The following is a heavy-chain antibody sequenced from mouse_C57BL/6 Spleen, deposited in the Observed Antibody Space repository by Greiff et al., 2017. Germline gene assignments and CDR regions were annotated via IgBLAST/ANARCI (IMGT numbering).Heavy chain of an antibody. V-gene: IGHV2-9-1*01. Sequence: QVQLKESGPGLVAPSQSLSITCTVSGFSLTSYAISWVRQPPGKGLEWLGVIWTGGGTNYNSALKSRLSISTDNSKSQVFLKMNSLQTHDTARYYWARNLPPSYYDYDEGYAMDYWGQGTSVTVAS. D-gene: IGHD2-4*01. CDR3: ARNLPPSYYDYDEGYAMDY. CDR1: GFSLTSYA. CDR2: IWTGGGT. J-gene: IGHJ4*01.